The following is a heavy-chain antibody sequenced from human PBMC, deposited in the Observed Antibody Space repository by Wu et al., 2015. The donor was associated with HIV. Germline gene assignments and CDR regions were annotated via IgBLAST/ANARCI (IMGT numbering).Heavy chain of an antibody. CDR2: MNPNSANT. Sequence: QVQLVQSGAEVKKPGASVKVSCKASGYTFTSYDINWVRQATGQGLEWMGWMNPNSANTGYAQKFQGRVTMTRNTSTSTAYMELSSLRSEDTAVYYCAVLYSVELDKAIFDSWGQGTLVTVSS. D-gene: IGHD1-7*01. CDR3: AVLYSVELDKAIFDS. V-gene: IGHV1-8*01. CDR1: GYTFTSYD. J-gene: IGHJ4*02.